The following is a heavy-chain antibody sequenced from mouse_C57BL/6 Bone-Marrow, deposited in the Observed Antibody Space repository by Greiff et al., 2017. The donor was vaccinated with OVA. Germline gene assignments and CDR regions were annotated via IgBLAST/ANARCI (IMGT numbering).Heavy chain of an antibody. J-gene: IGHJ3*01. CDR2: IDPENGDT. CDR3: TTNYDGNYPAGFAY. Sequence: VQLQQSGAELVRPGASVKLSCTASGFNIKDDYMHWVKQRPEQGLEWIGWIDPENGDTEYASKFQGKATITADTSSNTAYLQLSSLTSEDTAVYYCTTNYDGNYPAGFAYWGQGTLVTVSA. V-gene: IGHV14-4*01. CDR1: GFNIKDDY. D-gene: IGHD2-1*01.